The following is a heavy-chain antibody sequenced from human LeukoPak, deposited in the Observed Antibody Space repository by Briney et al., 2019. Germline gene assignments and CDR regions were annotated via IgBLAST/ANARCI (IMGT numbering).Heavy chain of an antibody. CDR2: FDPEDGET. J-gene: IGHJ4*02. D-gene: IGHD6-13*01. Sequence: ASVKVSCKVSGYTLTELSMHWVRQAPGKGLEWMGGFDPEDGETIYAQKFQGGVTMTEDTSTDTAYMELSSLRSEDTAVYYCATAFKTWAQQLGWGQGTLVTVSS. CDR3: ATAFKTWAQQLG. V-gene: IGHV1-24*01. CDR1: GYTLTELS.